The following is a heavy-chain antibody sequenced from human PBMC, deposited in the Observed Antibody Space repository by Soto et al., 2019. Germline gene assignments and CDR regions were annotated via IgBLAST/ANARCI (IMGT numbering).Heavy chain of an antibody. CDR1: GFTFSSYS. Sequence: EVQLVESGGGLVKPGGSLRLSCAASGFTFSSYSMNWVRQAPGKGLEWVSSISSSSSYIYYADSVKGRFTISRDNAKNSLYLQMNSLRAEDTAVYYCASFGTLMVRGVHDGMDVWGQGTTVTVSS. V-gene: IGHV3-21*01. CDR3: ASFGTLMVRGVHDGMDV. CDR2: ISSSSSYI. J-gene: IGHJ6*02. D-gene: IGHD3-10*01.